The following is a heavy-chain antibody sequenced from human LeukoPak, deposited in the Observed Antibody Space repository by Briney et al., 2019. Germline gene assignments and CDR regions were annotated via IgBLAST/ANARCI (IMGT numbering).Heavy chain of an antibody. CDR1: GFTFSSYA. Sequence: PGGSLRLSCAASGFTFSSYAMSWVRQAPGKGLEWVSSITSSGNYKYYGDPVKGRFTISRDNAKNSLYLKMNSLRVEDTAVYYCARVDHTEAFETWGQGTVVTVS. CDR2: ITSSGNYK. J-gene: IGHJ3*02. CDR3: ARVDHTEAFET. D-gene: IGHD1-14*01. V-gene: IGHV3-21*01.